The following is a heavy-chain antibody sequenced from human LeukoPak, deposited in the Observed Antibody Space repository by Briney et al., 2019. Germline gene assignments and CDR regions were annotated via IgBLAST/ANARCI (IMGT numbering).Heavy chain of an antibody. CDR1: GGSISSGSYY. Sequence: SETLSLTCTVSGGSISSGSYYWSWIRQPAGTGLEWIGRIYTSGSRNYNPSLKSRVTISVDTSKNQFSLKLSSVTAADTAVYYCAREGGGDCYDCPFDYWGQGTLVTVSS. CDR2: IYTSGSR. D-gene: IGHD2-21*02. J-gene: IGHJ4*02. V-gene: IGHV4-61*02. CDR3: AREGGGDCYDCPFDY.